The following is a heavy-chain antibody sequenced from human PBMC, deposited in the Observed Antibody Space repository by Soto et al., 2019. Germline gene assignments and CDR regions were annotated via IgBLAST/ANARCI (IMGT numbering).Heavy chain of an antibody. CDR3: TTYLWGKDGVVGSTGFSTP. Sequence: SLRLSCAASEFKFGGYSMSWVSQDPGKGLYWVGRIKSKSDGGTTEYAAPVRGRFTNSRKNSKNTLYLQMKSLKPENTAVYYCTTYLWGKDGVVGSTGFSTPGVKGPPVT. D-gene: IGHD2-15*01. CDR1: EFKFGGYS. CDR2: IKSKSDGGTT. V-gene: IGHV3-15*01. J-gene: IGHJ5*02.